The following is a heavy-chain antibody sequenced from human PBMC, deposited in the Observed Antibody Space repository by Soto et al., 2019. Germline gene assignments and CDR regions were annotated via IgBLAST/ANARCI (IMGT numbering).Heavy chain of an antibody. Sequence: QVQLVESGGGVVQPGRSLKLSCAASGFIFSDYTMHWVRQAPGKGLDWVALISYDGNNKNYADSVKGQFTISRDDSKHTLYLQLNCQRAADTAVYYCARSDYSNSWSYPDSWGQGTLVTVS. CDR2: ISYDGNNK. J-gene: IGHJ4*02. V-gene: IGHV3-30-3*01. CDR1: GFIFSDYT. D-gene: IGHD6-13*01. CDR3: ARSDYSNSWSYPDS.